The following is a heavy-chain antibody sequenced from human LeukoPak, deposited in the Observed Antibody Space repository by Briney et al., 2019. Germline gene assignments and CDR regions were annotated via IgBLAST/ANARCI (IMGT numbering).Heavy chain of an antibody. Sequence: GGSLRLSCAASGFTFSDHYMDWVRQAPGKGLEWVGRTRKKANSYTTEYAASVKGRFTISRDDSNSSLYLQMNSLKIEDTAVYYCVRVTDTDYYYDYWGQGTLVTVSS. CDR2: TRKKANSYTT. J-gene: IGHJ4*02. CDR3: VRVTDTDYYYDY. D-gene: IGHD3-22*01. CDR1: GFTFSDHY. V-gene: IGHV3-72*01.